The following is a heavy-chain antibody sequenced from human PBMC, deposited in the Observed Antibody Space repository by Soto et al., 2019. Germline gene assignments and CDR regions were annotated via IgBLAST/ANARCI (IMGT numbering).Heavy chain of an antibody. Sequence: PGGSLRLSCAASGFTFSSYEMNWVRQAPGKGLEWVSYISSSGSTIYYADSVKGRFTISRDNAKNSLYLQMNSLRAEDTAVYYSARPKYPSAGSCDADYWGQGTLVTVSS. J-gene: IGHJ4*02. CDR2: ISSSGSTI. CDR1: GFTFSSYE. D-gene: IGHD2-15*01. V-gene: IGHV3-48*03. CDR3: ARPKYPSAGSCDADY.